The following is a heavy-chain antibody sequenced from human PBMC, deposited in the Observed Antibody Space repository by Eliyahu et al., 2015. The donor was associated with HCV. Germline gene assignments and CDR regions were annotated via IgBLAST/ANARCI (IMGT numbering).Heavy chain of an antibody. CDR3: AKEACSSTSCSHFDY. J-gene: IGHJ4*02. CDR2: ISGSWGST. D-gene: IGHD2-2*01. V-gene: IGHV3-23*01. CDR1: GFTFSNYA. Sequence: EVQLLESGGGLVQPGGSLRLSCAASGFTFSNYAMSWVRQAPGKRLGWVSVISGSWGSTYYADSVKGRFTISRDNPKNTLYLQMSSLRVEDTAVYYCAKEACSSTSCSHFDYWGQGTLVTVSS.